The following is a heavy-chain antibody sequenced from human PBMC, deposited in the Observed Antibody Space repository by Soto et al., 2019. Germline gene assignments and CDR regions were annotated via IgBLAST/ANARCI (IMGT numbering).Heavy chain of an antibody. V-gene: IGHV1-69*13. CDR1: GGTFSSYA. Sequence: GASVKVSCKASGGTFSSYAISWVRQAPGQGLEWMGGIIPIFGTANYAQKFQGRVTITADESTSTAYMELSSLRSEGTAVYYCARDRGLGSGSYYYYYGMDVWGQGTTVTVSS. CDR3: ARDRGLGSGSYYYYYGMDV. D-gene: IGHD3-10*01. J-gene: IGHJ6*02. CDR2: IIPIFGTA.